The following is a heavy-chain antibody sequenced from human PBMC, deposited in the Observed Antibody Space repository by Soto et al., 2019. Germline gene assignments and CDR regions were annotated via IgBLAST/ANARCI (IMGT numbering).Heavy chain of an antibody. J-gene: IGHJ4*02. D-gene: IGHD3-10*01. CDR3: AREKGDGEPLFDY. CDR1: GFTVSSNY. CDR2: IYSGGST. Sequence: EMQLVESGGGLIQPGGSLRLSCAASGFTVSSNYMSWVRQAPGKGLEWVSVIYSGGSTYYADSVKGRFTISRDNSKNTLYLQMNSLRAEDTAVYYCAREKGDGEPLFDYWGQGTLVTVSS. V-gene: IGHV3-53*01.